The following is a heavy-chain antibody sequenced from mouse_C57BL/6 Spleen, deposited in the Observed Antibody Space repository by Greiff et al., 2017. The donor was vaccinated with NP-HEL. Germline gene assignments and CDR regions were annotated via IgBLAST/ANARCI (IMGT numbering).Heavy chain of an antibody. D-gene: IGHD1-1*01. Sequence: VQLQQSGPELVKPGASVKISCKASGYAFSSSWMNWVKQRPGKGLEWIGRIYPGDGDTNYNGKFKGKATLTADKSSSTAYMQLSSLTSEDSAVYFCARRLITTVVDYFDYWGQGTTLTVSS. CDR1: GYAFSSSW. J-gene: IGHJ2*01. V-gene: IGHV1-82*01. CDR3: ARRLITTVVDYFDY. CDR2: IYPGDGDT.